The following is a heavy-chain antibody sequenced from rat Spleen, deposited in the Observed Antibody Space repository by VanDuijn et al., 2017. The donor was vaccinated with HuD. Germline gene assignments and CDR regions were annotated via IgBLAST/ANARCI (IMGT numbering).Heavy chain of an antibody. J-gene: IGHJ2*01. Sequence: EVQLVESGGGLIQPGRSLKFSCVASGFTFSNYYMAWVRQAPTKGLEWVATISYGDSSGHSSTYYRDAVKGRFTISRDNAKSTLSLQMDSLRSEDTATYYCARRHYGYTDYFDYWGQGVMVTVSS. CDR1: GFTFSNYY. CDR3: ARRHYGYTDYFDY. CDR2: ISYGDSSGHSST. V-gene: IGHV5-17*01. D-gene: IGHD1-9*01.